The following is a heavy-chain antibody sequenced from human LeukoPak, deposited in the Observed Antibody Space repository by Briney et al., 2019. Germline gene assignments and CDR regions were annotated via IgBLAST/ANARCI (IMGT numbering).Heavy chain of an antibody. CDR1: GYTLTELS. CDR3: ATGGQRWLQLNGLGY. Sequence: ASVKVSCKVSGYTLTELSMRWVRQAPGKGLEWMGGFDPEDGETIYAQKFQGRVTMIEDTSTDTAYMELSSLRSEDTAVYYCATGGQRWLQLNGLGYWGQGTLVTVSS. D-gene: IGHD5-24*01. V-gene: IGHV1-24*01. J-gene: IGHJ4*02. CDR2: FDPEDGET.